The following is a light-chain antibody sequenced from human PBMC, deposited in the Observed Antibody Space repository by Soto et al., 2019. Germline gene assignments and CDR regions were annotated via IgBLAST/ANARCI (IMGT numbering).Light chain of an antibody. V-gene: IGKV1-39*01. CDR1: QTISTH. J-gene: IGKJ1*01. CDR2: AAS. Sequence: DILMTQSPSSLSASVGDRVTITCRASQTISTHLNWYQQKPGKAPNVLTYAASTLPTGVPSRFSGSGSGTNFTLTITPLHPEDYATYYCQQSYGIPRTFGQGTKVEVK. CDR3: QQSYGIPRT.